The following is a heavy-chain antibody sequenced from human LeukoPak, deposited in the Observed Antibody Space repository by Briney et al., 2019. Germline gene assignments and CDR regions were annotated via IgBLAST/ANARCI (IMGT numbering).Heavy chain of an antibody. J-gene: IGHJ6*02. Sequence: SETLSLTCTVSGGSISSGGYYWSWIRQHPGKGLEWIGYIYYSGSTYYNPSLKSRVTISVDTSKNQFSLKLSSVTAADTAVYYCARGWEYYDILTGWNTGYGMDVWGQGTTVTVSS. CDR3: ARGWEYYDILTGWNTGYGMDV. D-gene: IGHD3-9*01. CDR2: IYYSGST. CDR1: GGSISSGGYY. V-gene: IGHV4-31*03.